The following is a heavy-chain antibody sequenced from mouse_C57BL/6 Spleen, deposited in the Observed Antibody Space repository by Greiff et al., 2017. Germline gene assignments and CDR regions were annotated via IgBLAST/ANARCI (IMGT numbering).Heavy chain of an antibody. V-gene: IGHV5-9-1*02. CDR1: GFTFSSYA. CDR3: TRAVNYYGSSFYWYFDV. CDR2: ISSGGDYI. Sequence: EVKLMESGEGLVKPGGSLKLSCAASGFTFSSYAMSWVRQTPEKRLEWVAYISSGGDYIYYADTVQGRFTISRDNARNTLYLQMSSLKSEDTSMYYCTRAVNYYGSSFYWYFDVWGTGTTVTVSS. D-gene: IGHD1-1*01. J-gene: IGHJ1*03.